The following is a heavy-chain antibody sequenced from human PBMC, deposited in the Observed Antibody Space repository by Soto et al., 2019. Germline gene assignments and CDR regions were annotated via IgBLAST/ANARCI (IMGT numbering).Heavy chain of an antibody. CDR2: INPSTGGA. CDR3: ARASGRDYYYGMGV. J-gene: IGHJ6*02. CDR1: GYTFIGYY. Sequence: QVQLVQSGAEVKKPGASVNISCKASGYTFIGYYMNWVRQAPGQWLEWMGWINPSTGGAHSAQKFQGWVTMTSDRSSSTAYVELRGLKSDDSAVYYCARASGRDYYYGMGVWGQGTTVIVSS. V-gene: IGHV1-2*04.